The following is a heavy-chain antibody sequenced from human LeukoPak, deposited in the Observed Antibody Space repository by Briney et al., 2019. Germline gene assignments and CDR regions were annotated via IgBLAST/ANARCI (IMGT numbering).Heavy chain of an antibody. J-gene: IGHJ5*02. CDR2: INPDGSQT. V-gene: IGHV3-7*01. CDR1: GFTFTSYW. Sequence: PGGSLRLSRAASGFTFTSYWMNWVRQAPGKGLEWVALINPDGSQTNYVDSVKGRFTISRDNAENSLYLQMNSLRAEDTAVYYCARDLGYGALDPWGQGTLVTVSS. D-gene: IGHD4-17*01. CDR3: ARDLGYGALDP.